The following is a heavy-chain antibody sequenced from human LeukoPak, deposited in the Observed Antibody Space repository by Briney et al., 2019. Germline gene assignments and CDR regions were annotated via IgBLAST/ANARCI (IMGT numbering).Heavy chain of an antibody. CDR3: ARGGDSRYCSGGNCYVALDI. CDR1: DGSIDSSDYY. J-gene: IGHJ3*02. CDR2: INHSGST. Sequence: SETLSLTCTVSDGSIDSSDYYWGWIRQPPGKGLEWIGEINHSGSTNYNPSLKSRVTISVDTSKNQFSLKVSSVTAADTAVYYCARGGDSRYCSGGNCYVALDIWGQGTMVTVSS. V-gene: IGHV4-39*07. D-gene: IGHD2-15*01.